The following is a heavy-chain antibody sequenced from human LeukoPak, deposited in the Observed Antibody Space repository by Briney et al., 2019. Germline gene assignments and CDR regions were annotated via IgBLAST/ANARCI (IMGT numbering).Heavy chain of an antibody. CDR3: ASYPRQYFQH. J-gene: IGHJ1*01. CDR1: GFTFSSYA. CDR2: IYSCGST. Sequence: GGSLRLSCAASGFTFSSYAMSWVRQAPGKGLEWVSVIYSCGSTYYADSVKGRFTISRDNSKNTLYLQMNSLRAEDTAVYYCASYPRQYFQHWGQGTLVTVSS. D-gene: IGHD3-16*02. V-gene: IGHV3-53*01.